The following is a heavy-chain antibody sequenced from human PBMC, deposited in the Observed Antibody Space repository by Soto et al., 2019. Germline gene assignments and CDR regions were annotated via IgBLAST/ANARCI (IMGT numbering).Heavy chain of an antibody. CDR1: GGSISSYY. J-gene: IGHJ4*02. V-gene: IGHV4-59*01. CDR2: IYYSGST. CDR3: SRRQSSSWYGL. Sequence: SSETLSLTCTVSGGSISSYYWSRIRQPPGKGLEWIGYIYYSGSTIYNPSLKSRVTISVDTSKNHFCLKLSSVTAADTAVYYCSRRQSSSWYGLWGQGTLVTVS. D-gene: IGHD6-13*01.